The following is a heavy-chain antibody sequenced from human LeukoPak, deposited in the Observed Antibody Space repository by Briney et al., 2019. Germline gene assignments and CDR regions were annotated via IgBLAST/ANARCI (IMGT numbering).Heavy chain of an antibody. D-gene: IGHD2-15*01. Sequence: ETLSLTCTVSGGSVSSGSYYWSWIRQPPGKGLEWVSTVNGSGDSTYYADSVKGRFTISRDNSKKTLYLRMNSLRAEDTAVYYCAKGHSDIEVVVTAKSDSFDYWGQGTLVTVSS. CDR2: VNGSGDST. CDR1: GGSVSSGSYY. V-gene: IGHV3-23*01. CDR3: AKGHSDIEVVVTAKSDSFDY. J-gene: IGHJ4*02.